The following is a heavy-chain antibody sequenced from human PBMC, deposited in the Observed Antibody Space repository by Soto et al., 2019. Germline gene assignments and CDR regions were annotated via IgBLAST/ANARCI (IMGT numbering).Heavy chain of an antibody. CDR3: AKGGSMITFGGVIVPKGDYYYYGMDV. D-gene: IGHD3-16*02. Sequence: QVQLVESGGGVVQPGRSLRLSCAASGFTFSSYGMHWVRQAPGKGLEWVAVISYDGSNKYYADSVKGRFTISRDNSKNTMYLQMNSLRAEDTAVYYCAKGGSMITFGGVIVPKGDYYYYGMDVWGHGTTVTVSS. J-gene: IGHJ6*02. V-gene: IGHV3-30*18. CDR2: ISYDGSNK. CDR1: GFTFSSYG.